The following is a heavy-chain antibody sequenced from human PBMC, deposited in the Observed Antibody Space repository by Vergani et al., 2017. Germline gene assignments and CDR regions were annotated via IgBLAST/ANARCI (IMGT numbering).Heavy chain of an antibody. CDR3: ARDQEIRSGRSTAYYFDY. V-gene: IGHV3-72*01. J-gene: IGHJ4*02. CDR1: GFTFSDHY. Sequence: EVQLVESGGGLVQPGGSMRLSCAASGFTFSDHYMEWVRQAPGKGLEWVGRSRNKANTYTTEYAPAVEGKLTISRDNSRNLLFLQMNNLKTEDTAMYYWARDQEIRSGRSTAYYFDYWGEKTMVTVSS. CDR2: SRNKANTYTT. D-gene: IGHD3-10*01.